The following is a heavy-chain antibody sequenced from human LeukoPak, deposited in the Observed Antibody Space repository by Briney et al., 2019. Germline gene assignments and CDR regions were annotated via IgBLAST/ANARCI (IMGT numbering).Heavy chain of an antibody. CDR1: GFTFSSYG. J-gene: IGHJ6*02. CDR2: ISYDGSNK. D-gene: IGHD5-18*01. CDR3: ARDAVDTANAV. V-gene: IGHV3-30*03. Sequence: GGSLRLSCAASGFTFSSYGMHWVRQAPGKGLEWVAVISYDGSNKYYADSVKGRFAISRDNSKNTLYLQMNSLRAEDTAVYYCARDAVDTANAVWGQGTTVTVSS.